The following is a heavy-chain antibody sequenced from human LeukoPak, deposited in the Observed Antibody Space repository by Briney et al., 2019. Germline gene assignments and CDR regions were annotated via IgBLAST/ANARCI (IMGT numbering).Heavy chain of an antibody. CDR2: IRYDGSNK. CDR3: AKDRYSSSPRAFDI. CDR1: GFTFSSYG. J-gene: IGHJ3*02. Sequence: GGSLRLSCAASGFTFSSYGMHWVRQAPGKGLEWVAFIRYDGSNKYYADSVKGRFTISRDNSKNTLYLQMNSLRAEDTAVYYCAKDRYSSSPRAFDIWGQGTMVTVSS. D-gene: IGHD6-6*01. V-gene: IGHV3-30*02.